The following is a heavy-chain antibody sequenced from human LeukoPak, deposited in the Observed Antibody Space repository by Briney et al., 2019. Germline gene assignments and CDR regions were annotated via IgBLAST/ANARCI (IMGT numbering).Heavy chain of an antibody. CDR3: ARGYFDWFLDN. J-gene: IGHJ4*02. CDR2: IYYTGST. V-gene: IGHV4-59*01. D-gene: IGHD3-9*01. CDR1: GGAISSYY. Sequence: SETLSLTCTVSGGAISSYYWTWFRQPPGKGLEWIGYIYYTGSTNYNPSLDSRVTISVDMSKNQVSLNLKYVTAADTAVYYCARGYFDWFLDNWGRGTLVTVSS.